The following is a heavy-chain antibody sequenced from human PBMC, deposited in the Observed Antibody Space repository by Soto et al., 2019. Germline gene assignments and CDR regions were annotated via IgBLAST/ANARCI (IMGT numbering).Heavy chain of an antibody. D-gene: IGHD5-12*01. CDR1: GFTFSSYS. J-gene: IGHJ3*02. Sequence: GGSLRLSCAASGFTFSSYSMNWVRQAPGKGLEWVSSISSSSSYIYYADSVKGRFTISRDNAKNSLYLQMNSLRAEDTAVYYCAEGRSSGYSGYLDAFDIWGQGTMVTVSS. CDR2: ISSSSSYI. V-gene: IGHV3-21*01. CDR3: AEGRSSGYSGYLDAFDI.